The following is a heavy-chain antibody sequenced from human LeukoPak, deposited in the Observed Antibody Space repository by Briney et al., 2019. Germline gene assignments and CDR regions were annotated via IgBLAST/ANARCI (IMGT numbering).Heavy chain of an antibody. CDR2: IKEDGSEK. D-gene: IGHD6-13*01. J-gene: IGHJ4*02. CDR1: GFIFSNYW. CDR3: VKVSIAVAESDY. V-gene: IGHV3-7*01. Sequence: PGWSLRLSCAASGFIFSNYWMTWLRQAPGKGLEWVANIKEDGSEKYYLDSVSGRLTISRDKAKNSLYLQMNSLRAEDTAVYYCVKVSIAVAESDYWGQGTLVTVSS.